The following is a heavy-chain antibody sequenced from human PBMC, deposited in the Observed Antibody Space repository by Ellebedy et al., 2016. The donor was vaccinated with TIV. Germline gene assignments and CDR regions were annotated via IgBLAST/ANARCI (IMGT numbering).Heavy chain of an antibody. CDR2: INSDGSYT. D-gene: IGHD2-15*01. CDR1: GLAFSCYW. Sequence: PGGSLRLSCAASGLAFSCYWMHWVRQVPGEGLVWVARINSDGSYTTYADSVKGRFTISRDNAKNTLYLQMNSLRTEDTAMYYCATQIRISPQYWGQGTLVTVSS. J-gene: IGHJ4*02. V-gene: IGHV3-74*01. CDR3: ATQIRISPQY.